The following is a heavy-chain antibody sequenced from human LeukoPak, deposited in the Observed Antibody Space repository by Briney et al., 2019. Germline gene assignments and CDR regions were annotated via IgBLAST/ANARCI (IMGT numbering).Heavy chain of an antibody. V-gene: IGHV6-1*01. CDR1: GDSVSSNSAA. D-gene: IGHD3-10*01. CDR3: ARGRAYYGSGSSQYYGMDV. Sequence: QTLSLTCAISGDSVSSNSAAWNWSRQSPSRGLEWLGRTYYRSKWYNDYAVSVKSRITINPDTSKNQFSLQLNSVTPEDTAVYYCARGRAYYGSGSSQYYGMDVWGQGTTVTVSS. J-gene: IGHJ6*02. CDR2: TYYRSKWYN.